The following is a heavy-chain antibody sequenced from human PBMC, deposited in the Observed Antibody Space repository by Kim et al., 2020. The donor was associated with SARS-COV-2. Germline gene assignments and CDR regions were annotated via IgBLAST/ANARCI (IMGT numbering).Heavy chain of an antibody. Sequence: GGSLRLSCAASGFTFSSSSMHWVRQAPGKGLEWVSAIRSGSSYIYYADSVKGRFTISRDNAKNSLYLQMNSLRAEDTAVYYCARAGRYGAYNWFDPWGQGTLVTVSS. D-gene: IGHD4-17*01. CDR1: GFTFSSSS. CDR2: IRSGSSYI. J-gene: IGHJ5*02. V-gene: IGHV3-21*01. CDR3: ARAGRYGAYNWFDP.